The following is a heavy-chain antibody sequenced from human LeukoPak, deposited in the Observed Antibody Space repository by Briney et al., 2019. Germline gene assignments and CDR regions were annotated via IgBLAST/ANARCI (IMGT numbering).Heavy chain of an antibody. CDR1: GGSISSYY. D-gene: IGHD3-10*01. J-gene: IGHJ6*02. Sequence: SETLSLTCTVSGGSISSYYWSWVREPPGKGREWIGCIYYSGNTKYNPSLKSRVTISINTSKRQFSLKLTSVTAADTAVYYCARHLGSGSYYNYYYYGVDVWGQGTTVTVSS. CDR3: ARHLGSGSYYNYYYYGVDV. V-gene: IGHV4-59*08. CDR2: IYYSGNT.